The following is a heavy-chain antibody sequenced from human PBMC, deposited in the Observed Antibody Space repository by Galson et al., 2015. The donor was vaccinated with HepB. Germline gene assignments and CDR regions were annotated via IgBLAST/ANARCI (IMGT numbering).Heavy chain of an antibody. Sequence: SVKVSCKASGYTFTGHYMHWVRQAPGQGLEWMGWINPNSGGANYAQRFQGRVTLTRDTSISTTYMELPSLRSDDTAVYYCARNGPGHSSDWPRAFDIWGQGTMVVVSS. V-gene: IGHV1-2*02. D-gene: IGHD6-19*01. CDR2: INPNSGGA. CDR3: ARNGPGHSSDWPRAFDI. CDR1: GYTFTGHY. J-gene: IGHJ3*02.